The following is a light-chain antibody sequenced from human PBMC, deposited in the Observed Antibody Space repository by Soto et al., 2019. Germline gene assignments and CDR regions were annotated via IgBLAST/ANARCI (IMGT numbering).Light chain of an antibody. CDR2: EVT. Sequence: QSALTQTGSVSGSPGQSITISCTGTSSEVGGYNFVSWYQQHPGKAPKLIIHEVTNRPSGVPGRFSGSKSGNTAFLTISGLQAEDEAVYYCCSHSSSITWMFGGGTKLTVL. J-gene: IGLJ3*02. CDR3: CSHSSSITWM. CDR1: SSEVGGYNF. V-gene: IGLV2-14*03.